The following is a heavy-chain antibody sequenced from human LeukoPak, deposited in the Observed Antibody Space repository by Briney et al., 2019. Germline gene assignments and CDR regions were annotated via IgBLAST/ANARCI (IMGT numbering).Heavy chain of an antibody. J-gene: IGHJ4*02. Sequence: GGSLRLSCAASGFIFGSYGMHWVRQAPGKGLEWVAFVWYDGTNKYYADSVKGRFTISRDNSKNTLYLQINSLRPEDTAVYYCAKDSSGSYSHFDYWAREPWSPSPQ. CDR3: AKDSSGSYSHFDY. CDR2: VWYDGTNK. D-gene: IGHD3-22*01. V-gene: IGHV3-30*02. CDR1: GFIFGSYG.